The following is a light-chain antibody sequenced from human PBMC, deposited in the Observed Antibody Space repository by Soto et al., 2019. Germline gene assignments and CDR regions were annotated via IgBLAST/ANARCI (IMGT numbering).Light chain of an antibody. CDR2: DAS. CDR1: QSIRSW. J-gene: IGKJ1*01. V-gene: IGKV1-5*01. CDR3: KQYNSYSRT. Sequence: DIQMTQSPSTLSASVGDRVTITCRASQSIRSWLAWYQQKPGKAPKLLIYDASSLESGVPSRFSGSGSGTEFTLTSSSLQPDDFATYYGKQYNSYSRTFGQGTKVEIK.